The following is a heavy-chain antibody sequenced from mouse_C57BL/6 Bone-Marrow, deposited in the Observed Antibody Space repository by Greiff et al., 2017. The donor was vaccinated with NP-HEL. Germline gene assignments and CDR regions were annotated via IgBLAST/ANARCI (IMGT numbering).Heavy chain of an antibody. CDR3: ASQVPYGNYWFAY. D-gene: IGHD2-1*01. V-gene: IGHV2-6*01. CDR1: GFSLTSYG. J-gene: IGHJ3*01. CDR2: IWGVGST. Sequence: VKLMESGPGLVAPSQSLSITCTVSGFSLTSYGVDWVRQSPGKGLEWLGVIWGVGSTNYYPALNSRLSISKDNAKSQVFLKMNSLQTDDTAMYSCASQVPYGNYWFAYWGQGTLVTVSA.